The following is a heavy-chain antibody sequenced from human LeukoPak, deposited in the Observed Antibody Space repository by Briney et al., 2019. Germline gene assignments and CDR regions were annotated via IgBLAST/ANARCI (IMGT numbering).Heavy chain of an antibody. V-gene: IGHV3-21*01. J-gene: IGHJ4*02. D-gene: IGHD2-2*01. Sequence: GRSLRLSCAASGFTFSTYSMNWVRQAPGKGLEWVASTSDRGTYIYYADSVKGRFTISRDNAKNSLYLQMNSLRAEDTAVYYCANHLACGSTSCPPFDSWGQGTLVTVSS. CDR2: TSDRGTYI. CDR3: ANHLACGSTSCPPFDS. CDR1: GFTFSTYS.